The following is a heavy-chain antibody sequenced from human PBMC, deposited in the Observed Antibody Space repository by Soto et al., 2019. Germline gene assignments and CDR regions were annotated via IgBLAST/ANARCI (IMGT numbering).Heavy chain of an antibody. CDR3: ARSGGYSYGHPYYFDY. V-gene: IGHV3-53*01. D-gene: IGHD5-18*01. J-gene: IGHJ4*02. CDR2: IYSGGST. Sequence: GGSLRLSCAASGFTVSSNYMSWVRQAPGKGLEWVSVIYSGGSTYYADSVKGRFTISRDNSKNTLYLQMNSLRAEDTAVYYCARSGGYSYGHPYYFDYWGQGTLVTVSS. CDR1: GFTVSSNY.